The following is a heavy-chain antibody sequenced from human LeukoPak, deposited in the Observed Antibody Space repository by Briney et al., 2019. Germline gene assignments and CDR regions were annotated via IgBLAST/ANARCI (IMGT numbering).Heavy chain of an antibody. V-gene: IGHV1-18*01. CDR2: ISAYNGNT. D-gene: IGHD3-3*01. J-gene: IGHJ3*02. Sequence: ASVKVSCKASGYTFTSYGISWVRQAPGQGLGWMGWISAYNGNTNYAQKLQGRVTMTTDTSTNTAYMELRSLRSDDTAVYYCARVLRFLEWLLARDAFDIWGQGTMVTVSP. CDR1: GYTFTSYG. CDR3: ARVLRFLEWLLARDAFDI.